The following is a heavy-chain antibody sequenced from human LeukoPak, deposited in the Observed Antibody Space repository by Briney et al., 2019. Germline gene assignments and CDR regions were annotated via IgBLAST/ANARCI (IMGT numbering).Heavy chain of an antibody. D-gene: IGHD3-16*01. CDR2: FDPEDGET. V-gene: IGHV1-24*01. Sequence: ASVKVSCKVSGYTLTELSMHWVRQAPGKGLEWMGGFDPEDGETIYAQKFQGRVTITRNTSISTAYMELSSLRSEDTAVYYCARGSQSTPLLGPGGGFDPWGQGTLVTVSS. J-gene: IGHJ5*02. CDR3: ARGSQSTPLLGPGGGFDP. CDR1: GYTLTELS.